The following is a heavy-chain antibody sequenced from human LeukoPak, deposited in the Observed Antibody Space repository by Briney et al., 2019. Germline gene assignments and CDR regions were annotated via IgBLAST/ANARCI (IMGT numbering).Heavy chain of an antibody. V-gene: IGHV3-21*01. CDR3: AREKSILSCFDY. D-gene: IGHD2/OR15-2a*01. J-gene: IGHJ4*02. CDR1: GFTFSSYS. Sequence: GVTLRLSCAASGFTFSSYSMNWVRQAPGKGLEWVSSISSSSSYIYYADSVKGRFTISRDNAKNSLYLQMNSLRAEDTAVYYCAREKSILSCFDYWGQGTLVTVSS. CDR2: ISSSSSYI.